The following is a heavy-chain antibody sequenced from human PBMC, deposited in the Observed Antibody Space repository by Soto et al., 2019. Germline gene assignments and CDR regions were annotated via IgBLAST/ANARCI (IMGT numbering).Heavy chain of an antibody. J-gene: IGHJ4*02. V-gene: IGHV3-21*01. CDR2: VRGSNIYI. CDR3: ARVNIAEPSGWGGYFDS. Sequence: EVQLVESGGGLVKPGGSLRLSWLASGFTFSDYGMNWVRRAPGKGLEWFSSVRGSNIYIYYADSVKGRFTISRDNAKNSLFLQMNSLRAEDTAVYYCARVNIAEPSGWGGYFDSWGQGSLVSVSS. D-gene: IGHD6-19*01. CDR1: GFTFSDYG.